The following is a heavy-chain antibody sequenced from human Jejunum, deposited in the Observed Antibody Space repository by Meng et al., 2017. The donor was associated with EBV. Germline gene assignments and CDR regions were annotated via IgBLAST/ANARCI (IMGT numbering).Heavy chain of an antibody. CDR2: IYNSEST. J-gene: IGHJ4*02. V-gene: IGHV4-61*08. CDR1: GGSVSSGGYY. Sequence: QVQLQEAGPGLGKPSETLSLTCTVSGGSVSSGGYYWSWIRQPPGKGLEWIGYIYNSESTNYKSSLKSRVTISADTSKNQFSLRPSSVTAADTAVYYCARDQNGSYFAYWGQGTLVTVSS. CDR3: ARDQNGSYFAY. D-gene: IGHD1-26*01.